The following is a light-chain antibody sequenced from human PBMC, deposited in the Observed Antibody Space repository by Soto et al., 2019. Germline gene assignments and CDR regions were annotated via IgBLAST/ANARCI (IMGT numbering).Light chain of an antibody. CDR1: QSVSSN. J-gene: IGKJ1*01. V-gene: IGKV3-15*01. Sequence: EIVMTQSPATLSVSPGERATPSCRASQSVSSNLAWYRQKPGQAPRLLIYGASTRATGIPARFSGSGSGTEFTLTISSLQSEDFAVYYCQQYNNWPRTFGQGTKVDIK. CDR3: QQYNNWPRT. CDR2: GAS.